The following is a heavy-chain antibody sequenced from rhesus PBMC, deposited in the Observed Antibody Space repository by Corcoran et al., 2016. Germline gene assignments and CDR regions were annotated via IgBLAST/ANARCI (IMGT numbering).Heavy chain of an antibody. J-gene: IGHJ2*01. CDR3: ARARRGSGWYFDL. CDR1: GYSISSGYG. D-gene: IGHD6-31*01. CDR2: IGGSSGST. Sequence: QVQLQESGPGLVKPSETLSLTCAVPGYSISSGYGWSWIRQPPGKGLEWIGYIGGSSGSTNYNPPLKSQVTISTDATKIQFSLKLGSVTAADAAVYYCARARRGSGWYFDLWGPGTPITVSS. V-gene: IGHV4-127*01.